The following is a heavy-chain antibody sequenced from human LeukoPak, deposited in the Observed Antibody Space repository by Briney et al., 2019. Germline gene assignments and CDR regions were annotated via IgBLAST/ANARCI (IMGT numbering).Heavy chain of an antibody. CDR2: ITGGRGST. Sequence: GGSLRLSCAASGFTFINYAISWVRQAPGKGLEWVSTITGGRGSTYYADSVKGRFTISRDNSRNTLSLQTNSLRADDTAIYYCAKVSVAGYYSYAMDVWGKGTTVTVSS. J-gene: IGHJ6*04. CDR3: AKVSVAGYYSYAMDV. V-gene: IGHV3-23*01. D-gene: IGHD6-13*01. CDR1: GFTFINYA.